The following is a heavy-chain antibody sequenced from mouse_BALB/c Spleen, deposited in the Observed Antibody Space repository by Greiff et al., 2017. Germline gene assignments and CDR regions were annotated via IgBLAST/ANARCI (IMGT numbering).Heavy chain of an antibody. CDR3: ARGYGNHGAYAMDY. CDR1: GFNIKDYY. Sequence: VQLQQSGAELVRSGASVKLSCTASGFNIKDYYMHWVKQRPEQGLEWIGWIDPENGDTEYAPKFQGKATLTVDKSSSTAYMELRSLTSEDSAVYYCARGYGNHGAYAMDYWGQGTSVTVSS. V-gene: IGHV14-4*02. CDR2: IDPENGDT. J-gene: IGHJ4*01. D-gene: IGHD2-1*01.